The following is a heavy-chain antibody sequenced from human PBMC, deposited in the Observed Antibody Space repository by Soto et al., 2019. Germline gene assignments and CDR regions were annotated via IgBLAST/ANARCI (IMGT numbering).Heavy chain of an antibody. J-gene: IGHJ6*02. CDR1: GYTFTSYG. V-gene: IGHV1-18*04. CDR2: ISAYNGNT. CDR3: ARDRMITVGGVIVDYYSGMDV. Sequence: ASVKVSCKASGYTFTSYGISWVRQAPGQGLEWMGWISAYNGNTNYPQKLQGRVTMTTYTSTSTAYMELGSLRSDDTAVYYCARDRMITVGGVIVDYYSGMDVWGQGTTVTVSS. D-gene: IGHD3-16*02.